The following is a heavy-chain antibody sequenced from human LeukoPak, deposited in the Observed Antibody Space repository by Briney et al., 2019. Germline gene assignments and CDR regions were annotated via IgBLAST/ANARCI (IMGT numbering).Heavy chain of an antibody. CDR1: GGFFSGYY. J-gene: IGHJ4*02. V-gene: IGHV4-34*01. Sequence: SETLSLTCGVYGGFFSGYYWSWIRQSPGKGLEWIGEINHSGSTNYNPSFKSRVIISVDTSKNRFSLRLSSVTAADTAVYYCARGAATVDYWGQGTLVTVSP. CDR3: ARGAATVDY. D-gene: IGHD1-26*01. CDR2: INHSGST.